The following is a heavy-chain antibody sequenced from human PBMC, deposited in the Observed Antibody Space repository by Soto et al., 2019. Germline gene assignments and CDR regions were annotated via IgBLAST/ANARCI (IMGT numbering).Heavy chain of an antibody. V-gene: IGHV3-33*01. CDR3: ARDLSVAAPSD. CDR2: IWADGTKK. CDR1: GFIFSNYG. J-gene: IGHJ4*02. Sequence: QVHLVESGGGVVQPGGSLRLSCAASGFIFSNYGFHWVRQAPGKGLEWVAVIWADGTKKDYADSVKGRITISRDTSKNTVYLQMNSLRAEDTAVYYCARDLSVAAPSDWGQGTLVTVSS. D-gene: IGHD6-6*01.